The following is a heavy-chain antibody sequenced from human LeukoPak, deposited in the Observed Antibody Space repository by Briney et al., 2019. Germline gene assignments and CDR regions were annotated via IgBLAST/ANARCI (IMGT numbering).Heavy chain of an antibody. Sequence: LSLTXXXSGGSXSSYYWSWIRQPPGKGLEWIGYIYYSGSTNYNPSLKSRVTISVDTSKNQFSLKLSSVTAADTAVYYCARGYSYYTYYYYYGMDVWGQGTTVTVSS. CDR3: ARGYSYYTYYYYYGMDV. CDR2: IYYSGST. J-gene: IGHJ6*02. V-gene: IGHV4-59*01. CDR1: GGSXSSYY. D-gene: IGHD5-18*01.